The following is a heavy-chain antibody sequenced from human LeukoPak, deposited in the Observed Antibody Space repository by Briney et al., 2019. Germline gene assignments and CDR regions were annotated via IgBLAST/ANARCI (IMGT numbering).Heavy chain of an antibody. V-gene: IGHV4-39*01. CDR2: IYYSGST. D-gene: IGHD5-24*01. CDR1: GGSISSSSYY. CDR3: ARLRGGQRWLQLPYYFDY. Sequence: SGTLSLTCTVSGGSISSSSYYWGWIRQPPGKGLEWIGSIYYSGSTYYNPSLKSRVTISVDTSKNQFSLKLSSVTAADTAVYYCARLRGGQRWLQLPYYFDYWGQGTLVTVSS. J-gene: IGHJ4*02.